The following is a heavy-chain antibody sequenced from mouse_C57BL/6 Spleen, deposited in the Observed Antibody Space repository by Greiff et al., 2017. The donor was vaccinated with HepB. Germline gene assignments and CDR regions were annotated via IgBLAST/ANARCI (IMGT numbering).Heavy chain of an antibody. Sequence: EVKLMESGPELVKPGASVKISCKASGYTFTDYYMNWVKQSHGKSLEWIGDINPNNGGTSYNQKFKGKATLTVDKSSSTAYMELRSLTSEDSAVYYCARSTAMDYWGQGTSVTVSS. CDR2: INPNNGGT. CDR3: ARSTAMDY. V-gene: IGHV1-26*01. J-gene: IGHJ4*01. CDR1: GYTFTDYY.